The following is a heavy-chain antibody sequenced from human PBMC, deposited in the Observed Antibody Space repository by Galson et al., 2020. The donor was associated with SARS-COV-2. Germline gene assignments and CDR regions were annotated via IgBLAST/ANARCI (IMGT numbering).Heavy chain of an antibody. CDR3: ARSDDRSGNALDI. Sequence: SEPLSLNCTASGGSISSGHYNCSWIPPPPAKALECTRRIHSTGSTNYNPSLKSRVTISVDTYKNQFSLRLSSVTAADTAVYYCARSDDRSGNALDIGGQGTMVTVSS. D-gene: IGHD3-22*01. V-gene: IGHV4-61*02. J-gene: IGHJ3*02. CDR2: IHSTGST. CDR1: GGSISSGHYN.